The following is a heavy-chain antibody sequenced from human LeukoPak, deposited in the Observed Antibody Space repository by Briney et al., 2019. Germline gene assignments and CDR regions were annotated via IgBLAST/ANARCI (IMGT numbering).Heavy chain of an antibody. D-gene: IGHD6-13*01. Sequence: PSETLSLTCTVSSGSISNYYWSWIRQPAGKGLEWIGRIYTSGSTNYNPSLKSRVSMSVDTSKNQFSLKLTSVTAADTAVYYCARAVSIAAAATIHDYWGQGTLVTVSS. CDR2: IYTSGST. V-gene: IGHV4-4*07. CDR1: SGSISNYY. J-gene: IGHJ4*02. CDR3: ARAVSIAAAATIHDY.